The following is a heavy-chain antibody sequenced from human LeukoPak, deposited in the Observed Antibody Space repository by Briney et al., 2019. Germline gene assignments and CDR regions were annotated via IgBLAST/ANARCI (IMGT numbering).Heavy chain of an antibody. J-gene: IGHJ4*02. V-gene: IGHV4-39*01. CDR3: ARRPSGVLSPYYFDY. D-gene: IGHD2-8*01. CDR2: IYYSGST. Sequence: SETLSLTCTVSGGSISSSSYYWGWIRQPPGKGLEWIGSIYYSGSTYYNPSLKSRVTISVDTSKNQFSLKLSSVTAADTAVYYCARRPSGVLSPYYFDYWGQGTLVTVSS. CDR1: GGSISSSSYY.